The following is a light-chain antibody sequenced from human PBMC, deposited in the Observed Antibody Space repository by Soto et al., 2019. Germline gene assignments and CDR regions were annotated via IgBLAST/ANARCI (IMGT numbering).Light chain of an antibody. CDR1: SSDVGSYNL. CDR2: EVN. CDR3: CSYATSSTLG. J-gene: IGLJ3*02. V-gene: IGLV2-23*02. Sequence: QSALTQPASVSGSPGQSITISCTGTSSDVGSYNLVSGYQQHPGKAPKLMIDEVNHRPPGVSNRFSGTKPGSTASLTVSGLQAEDEAEDYGCSYATSSTLGFGGGTKLTVL.